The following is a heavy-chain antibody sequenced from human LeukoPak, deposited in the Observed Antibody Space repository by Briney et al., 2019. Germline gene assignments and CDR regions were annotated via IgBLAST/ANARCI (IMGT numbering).Heavy chain of an antibody. V-gene: IGHV1-2*02. CDR2: INPNSGAT. CDR1: VYTLTVYF. Sequence: ASVKVSCKASVYTLTVYFLHWVRQAPGQGLEWVGWINPNSGATDYAQKFQGRVTMTRDTSLNTAYMELTSLRSDDTAIYFCARVWGGIGYCSRISCYRFDYWGQGTLVTVSS. J-gene: IGHJ4*02. D-gene: IGHD2-2*01. CDR3: ARVWGGIGYCSRISCYRFDY.